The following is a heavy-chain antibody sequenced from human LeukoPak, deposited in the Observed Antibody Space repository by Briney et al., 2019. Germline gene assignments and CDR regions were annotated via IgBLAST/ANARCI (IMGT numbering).Heavy chain of an antibody. J-gene: IGHJ6*02. CDR2: IYYSGST. CDR1: GGSISSSSYY. Sequence: SDTLSLTCTVSGGSISSSSYYWGWIRQPPGKGLEWIGSIYYSGSTYYNPSLKSRVTISVDTSKNQFSLKLSSVTAADTAVYYCARDYYDSSGYSNYYYYYGMDVWGQGTTVTVSS. CDR3: ARDYYDSSGYSNYYYYYGMDV. V-gene: IGHV4-39*07. D-gene: IGHD3-22*01.